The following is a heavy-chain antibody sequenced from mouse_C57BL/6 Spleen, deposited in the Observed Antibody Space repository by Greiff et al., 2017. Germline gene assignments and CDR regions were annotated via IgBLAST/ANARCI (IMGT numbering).Heavy chain of an antibody. D-gene: IGHD1-1*01. V-gene: IGHV1-72*01. Sequence: QVQLQQPGAELVKPGASVKLSCKASGYTFTSYWMHWVKPRPGRGLEWIGRIDPKSGGTKYNEKLKSKATLTVAKPSSTAYMQLSSLTSEDSAVYYCARWGGYYYGSSYDYWGQGTTLTVSS. J-gene: IGHJ2*01. CDR1: GYTFTSYW. CDR3: ARWGGYYYGSSYDY. CDR2: IDPKSGGT.